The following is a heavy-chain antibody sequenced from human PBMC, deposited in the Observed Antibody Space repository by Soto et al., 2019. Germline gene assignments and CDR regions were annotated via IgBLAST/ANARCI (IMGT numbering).Heavy chain of an antibody. D-gene: IGHD6-19*01. J-gene: IGHJ6*02. Sequence: LRLSFAASGFTFSSYAMHWVRQAPGKGLEWVAVISYDGSNKYYADSVKGRFTISRDNSKNTLYLQMNSLRAEDTAVYYCARVEAVAGYGMDVWGQGTTVTAP. CDR3: ARVEAVAGYGMDV. V-gene: IGHV3-30-3*01. CDR2: ISYDGSNK. CDR1: GFTFSSYA.